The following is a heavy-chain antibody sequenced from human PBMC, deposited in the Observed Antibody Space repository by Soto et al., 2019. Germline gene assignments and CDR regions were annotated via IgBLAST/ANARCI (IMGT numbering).Heavy chain of an antibody. J-gene: IGHJ5*01. Sequence: PGESLKISCKVSGYTFTSNWIAWVRQKPGKGLEWMGMIFPGDSDTRYSPSFHGQVTISADKSISTAYLQWTSLEASDSAMYYCARVIGASSWFDSWGQGALVTVSS. CDR2: IFPGDSDT. CDR1: GYTFTSNW. V-gene: IGHV5-51*01. D-gene: IGHD6-19*01. CDR3: ARVIGASSWFDS.